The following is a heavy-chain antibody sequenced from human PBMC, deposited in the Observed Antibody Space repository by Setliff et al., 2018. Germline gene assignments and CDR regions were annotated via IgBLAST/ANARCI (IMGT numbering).Heavy chain of an antibody. CDR3: ARGRNVAARLLDT. J-gene: IGHJ5*02. V-gene: IGHV4-34*01. D-gene: IGHD6-6*01. CDR1: GGTFSYYY. CDR2: NNHSGSA. Sequence: PSETLSLTCAAHGGTFSYYYWTWIRQPPGKGLEWIGENNHSGSAKYRPSLGSRVTISVDTSNNQVSPTLTSVTAADTAVYYCARGRNVAARLLDTWGQGTPVTVSS.